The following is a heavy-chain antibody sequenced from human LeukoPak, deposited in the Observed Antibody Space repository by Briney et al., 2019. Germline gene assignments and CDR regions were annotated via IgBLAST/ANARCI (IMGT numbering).Heavy chain of an antibody. CDR2: IDHTGST. CDR1: GGSISTYY. V-gene: IGHV4-59*01. D-gene: IGHD3-10*01. J-gene: IGHJ6*03. Sequence: PSETLSLTCTVSGGSISTYYWSWIRQPPGKGLEWIGYIDHTGSTNYNPSLKSRVTISRDTSKNHFSLELSSATAADTAVYYCARASYGSGNYYEDYFYYMDVWGKGTTVTISS. CDR3: ARASYGSGNYYEDYFYYMDV.